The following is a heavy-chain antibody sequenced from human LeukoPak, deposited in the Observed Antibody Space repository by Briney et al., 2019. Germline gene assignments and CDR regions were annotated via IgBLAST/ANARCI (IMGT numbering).Heavy chain of an antibody. D-gene: IGHD3-10*01. CDR2: IYTSGNT. CDR1: GGSITTYN. CDR3: ASVRRGFGESSKYYSYYYMDV. Sequence: SETLSLTCSVSGGSITTYNWSWIRQPAGKGLEWIGRIYTSGNTNYNPSLKSRVTISVDTSKNQFSLKLSAVTAADTAVYYCASVRRGFGESSKYYSYYYMDVWGNGTTVTISS. J-gene: IGHJ6*03. V-gene: IGHV4-4*07.